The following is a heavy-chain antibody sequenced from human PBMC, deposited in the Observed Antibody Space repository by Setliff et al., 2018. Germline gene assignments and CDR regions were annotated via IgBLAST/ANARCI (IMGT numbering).Heavy chain of an antibody. CDR3: AKDPSRRGDAFDI. CDR2: ISWNSGSI. CDR1: GFTFDDYA. V-gene: IGHV3-9*01. Sequence: RLSCAASGFTFDDYAMHWVRQAPGKGLEWVSGISWNSGSIGYADSVKGRFTISRDNAKNSLYLQMNSLRAEDTALYYCAKDPSRRGDAFDIWGQGTMVTVSS. J-gene: IGHJ3*02. D-gene: IGHD2-2*01.